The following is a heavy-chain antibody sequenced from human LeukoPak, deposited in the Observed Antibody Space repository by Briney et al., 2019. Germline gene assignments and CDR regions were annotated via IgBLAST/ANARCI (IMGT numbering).Heavy chain of an antibody. CDR2: IYHSGST. Sequence: SETLSLTCTVSGYSISSGYYWGWIRQPPGKGLEWIGSIYHSGSTYYNPSLKSRVTISVDRSKNQFSLKLSSVTAADTAVYYCARAPKPLYCSSTSCQDRSYYFDYWGQGTLVTVSS. J-gene: IGHJ4*02. CDR3: ARAPKPLYCSSTSCQDRSYYFDY. D-gene: IGHD2-2*01. V-gene: IGHV4-38-2*02. CDR1: GYSISSGYY.